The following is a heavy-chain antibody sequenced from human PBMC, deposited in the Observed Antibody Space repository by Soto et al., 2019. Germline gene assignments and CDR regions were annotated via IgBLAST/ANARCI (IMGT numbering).Heavy chain of an antibody. J-gene: IGHJ3*02. Sequence: GGSLRLSCAASGFTFSSYSMNWVRQAPGKGLEWVSSISSSSSYIYYADSVKGRFTISRDNAKNSLYLQMNSLRAEATAGYYCAWVIGYGSGVANAVDTWGEGT. D-gene: IGHD3-10*01. CDR1: GFTFSSYS. V-gene: IGHV3-21*01. CDR3: AWVIGYGSGVANAVDT. CDR2: ISSSSSYI.